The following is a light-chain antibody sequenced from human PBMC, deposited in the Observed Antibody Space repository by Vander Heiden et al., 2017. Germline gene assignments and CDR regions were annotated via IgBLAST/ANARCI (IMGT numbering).Light chain of an antibody. J-gene: IGKJ4*01. CDR2: DAS. Sequence: LLISDASNRATGIPARFSVSGSGTDFTLTISSLEPEDGAVENCQKRRNGTRFLTFGGGTKVEIK. CDR3: QKRRNGTRFLT. V-gene: IGKV3-11*01.